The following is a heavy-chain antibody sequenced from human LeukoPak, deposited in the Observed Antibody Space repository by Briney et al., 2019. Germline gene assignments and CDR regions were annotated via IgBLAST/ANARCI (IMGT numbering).Heavy chain of an antibody. Sequence: GGSLRLSCAASGFTFSSYEMNWVRQAPGKGLEWVSYISSSGSTIYYADSVKGRFTISRDNAKNSLYLQMNSLRAEDTAVYYCARDLRYYDSSGYYFGYYGMDVWGQGTTVTVSS. V-gene: IGHV3-48*03. J-gene: IGHJ6*02. D-gene: IGHD3-22*01. CDR3: ARDLRYYDSSGYYFGYYGMDV. CDR2: ISSSGSTI. CDR1: GFTFSSYE.